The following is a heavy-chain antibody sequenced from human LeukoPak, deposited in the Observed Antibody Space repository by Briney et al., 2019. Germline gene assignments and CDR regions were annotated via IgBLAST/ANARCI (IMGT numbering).Heavy chain of an antibody. CDR3: ARVSWTTGGLGY. J-gene: IGHJ4*02. Sequence: ASVKVSCKASGYSFSDYYIQWVRQVPGQGPEWMGWVNPDSGGSICAQRFQGRVTLTRDTSINTAYLELTSLKPDDTALYFCARVSWTTGGLGYWGQGTLVTVSS. D-gene: IGHD4-11*01. CDR2: VNPDSGGS. CDR1: GYSFSDYY. V-gene: IGHV1-2*02.